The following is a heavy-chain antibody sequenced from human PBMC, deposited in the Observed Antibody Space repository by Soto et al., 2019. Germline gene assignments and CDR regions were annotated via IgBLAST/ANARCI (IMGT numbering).Heavy chain of an antibody. D-gene: IGHD3-3*01. Sequence: PGGSLRLSCAASGFTFSSYWTSWVRQAPGKGLEWVANIKQDGSEKYYVDSVKGRFTISRDNAKNSLYLQMNSLRAEDTAVYYCARALYDFWSGYYYYYYGMGVCGQGTTVTVCS. CDR1: GFTFSSYW. CDR2: IKQDGSEK. CDR3: ARALYDFWSGYYYYYYGMGV. J-gene: IGHJ6*02. V-gene: IGHV3-7*01.